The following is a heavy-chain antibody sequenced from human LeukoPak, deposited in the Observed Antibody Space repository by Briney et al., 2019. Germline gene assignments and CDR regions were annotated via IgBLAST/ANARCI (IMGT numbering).Heavy chain of an antibody. CDR3: AKGSGDYVWGSGGYYYGMDV. J-gene: IGHJ6*02. CDR1: GLTFSSYA. Sequence: GGSLRLSCAASGLTFSSYAMSWVRQAPGKGLEWVSAISGGGGSTYYADSVKGRFTISRDNSKNTLYLQMNSLRAEDTAVYYCAKGSGDYVWGSGGYYYGMDVWGQGTTVTVSS. V-gene: IGHV3-23*01. CDR2: ISGGGGST. D-gene: IGHD3-16*01.